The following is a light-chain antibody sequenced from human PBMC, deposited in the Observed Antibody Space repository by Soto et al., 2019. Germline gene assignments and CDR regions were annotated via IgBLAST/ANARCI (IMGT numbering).Light chain of an antibody. CDR2: DAS. CDR1: QSVGSRY. Sequence: EIVLTQSPGTLSLSPGERATLSCRASQSVGSRYLAWHQQKPGQAPMLLIYDASSRPADIPDRFSGSGSGTDFTLSISRLEPEDFAVYFCQQYGSSPATFGQGTKVEI. V-gene: IGKV3-20*01. J-gene: IGKJ1*01. CDR3: QQYGSSPAT.